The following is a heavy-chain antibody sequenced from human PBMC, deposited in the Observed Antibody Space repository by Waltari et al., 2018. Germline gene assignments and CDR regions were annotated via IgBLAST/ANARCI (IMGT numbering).Heavy chain of an antibody. CDR2: ISTYNGNP. J-gene: IGHJ3*02. CDR1: GYTFTSYD. CDR3: ARDEEEGDRFTDYDCGSGSRDAFDI. Sequence: QVQLVQSGAEVKKPGASVKVSCKASGYTFTSYDISWVRQAPGQGLEWMGGISTYNGNPDYEQRLQGRVSMTTDTATSTGYMELRSLGSEDTVVYYGARDEEEGDRFTDYDCGSGSRDAFDIWGQGTMVTVSS. V-gene: IGHV1-18*01. D-gene: IGHD3-3*01.